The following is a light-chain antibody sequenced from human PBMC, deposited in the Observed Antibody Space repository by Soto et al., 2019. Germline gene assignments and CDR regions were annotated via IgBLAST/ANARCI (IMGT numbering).Light chain of an antibody. CDR3: AAWDDSLNGFV. V-gene: IGLV1-36*01. CDR2: YDD. Sequence: QAVVTQPPSVSEAPRQRVTISCSGSSSNIGNNAVNWYQQLPGEAPKLLIYYDDLKPSGVSDRFSGSKSGTSASLAISGLQSEDEADYYCAAWDDSLNGFVFGTGTKLTVL. CDR1: SSNIGNNA. J-gene: IGLJ1*01.